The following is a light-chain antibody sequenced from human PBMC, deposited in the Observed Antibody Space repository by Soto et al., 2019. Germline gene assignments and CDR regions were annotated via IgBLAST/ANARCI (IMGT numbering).Light chain of an antibody. CDR1: QSVSSN. Sequence: EIVMTQSPVTLSVSPGERATLSCRASQSVSSNLAWFQQKPGQAPRLLIYGASTSAIGTPAKFSGSASGTEFTLTIGGQQSEAFAVYYCQQYNNWPRTFGQGTKVEIK. J-gene: IGKJ1*01. CDR2: GAS. CDR3: QQYNNWPRT. V-gene: IGKV3-15*01.